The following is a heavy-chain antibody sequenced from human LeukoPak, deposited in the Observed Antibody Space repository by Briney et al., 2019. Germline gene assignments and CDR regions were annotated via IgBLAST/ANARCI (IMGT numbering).Heavy chain of an antibody. Sequence: ASVKVSCKVSGYTLTELSMHWVRQAPGKGPEWMGGFDPEDGETIYAQKFQGRVTMTEDTSTDTAYMELSSLRSEDTAVYYCATYSGWWRLFGYWGQGTLVTVSS. V-gene: IGHV1-24*01. CDR2: FDPEDGET. D-gene: IGHD6-19*01. J-gene: IGHJ4*02. CDR3: ATYSGWWRLFGY. CDR1: GYTLTELS.